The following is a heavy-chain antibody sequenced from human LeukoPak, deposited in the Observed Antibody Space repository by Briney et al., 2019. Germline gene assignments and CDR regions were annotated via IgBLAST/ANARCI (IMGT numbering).Heavy chain of an antibody. CDR3: ARDAGRWLQFLDY. CDR2: ISSSSSYI. D-gene: IGHD5-24*01. CDR1: GFTFSSYA. J-gene: IGHJ4*02. V-gene: IGHV3-21*01. Sequence: GGSLRLSCAASGFTFSSYAMSWVRQAPGKGLEWVSSISSSSSYIYYADSVKGRFTISRDNAKNSLYLQMNSLRAEDTAVYYCARDAGRWLQFLDYWGQGTLVTVSS.